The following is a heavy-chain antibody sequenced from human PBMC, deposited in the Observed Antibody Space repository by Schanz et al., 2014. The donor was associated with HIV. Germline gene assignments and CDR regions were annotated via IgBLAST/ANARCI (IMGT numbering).Heavy chain of an antibody. V-gene: IGHV1-69*06. CDR1: GGTFSIYA. J-gene: IGHJ4*02. CDR2: IKTSGGTT. Sequence: QVQLVQSGAEVKKPGSSVKVSCKASGGTFSIYAISWVRQAPGQGLEWMGMIKTSGGTTTYAQKFQGRVTMTTDTFTSTAYMELRSLRSDDTAVYFCARGDVVVPAANDYWGQGTLVTLSS. CDR3: ARGDVVVPAANDY. D-gene: IGHD2-2*01.